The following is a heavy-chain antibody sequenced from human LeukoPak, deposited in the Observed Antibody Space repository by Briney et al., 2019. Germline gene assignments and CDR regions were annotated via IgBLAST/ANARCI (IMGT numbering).Heavy chain of an antibody. CDR3: AKVSGGGLYYDGMDV. V-gene: IGHV3-23*01. D-gene: IGHD1-14*01. CDR1: GFTFSNYW. CDR2: ISGSGGTT. Sequence: GSLRLSCAASGFTFSNYWMTWVRQAPGKGLEWVSVISGSGGTTYYADSVKGRFTISRDSSKNTLYLQMNSLRAEDTAVYYCAKVSGGGLYYDGMDVWGQGTTVTVSS. J-gene: IGHJ6*02.